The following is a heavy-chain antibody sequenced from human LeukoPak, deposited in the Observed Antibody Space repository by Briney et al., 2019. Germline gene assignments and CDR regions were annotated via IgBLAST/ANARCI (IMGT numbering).Heavy chain of an antibody. CDR1: GGSISSYY. Sequence: PSETLSLTCTVSGGSISSYYWSWIRQPAGKGLEWIGRIYTSGSNNYNPSLKSRVTMSVDTSKNQLSLKLSSVTAADTAVYYCAREGDSSGYYYANLGYWGQGTLVTVSS. J-gene: IGHJ4*02. V-gene: IGHV4-4*07. D-gene: IGHD3-22*01. CDR2: IYTSGSN. CDR3: AREGDSSGYYYANLGY.